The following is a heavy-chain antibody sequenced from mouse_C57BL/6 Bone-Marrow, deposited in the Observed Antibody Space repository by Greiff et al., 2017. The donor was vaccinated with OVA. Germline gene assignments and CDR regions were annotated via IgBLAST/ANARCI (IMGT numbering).Heavy chain of an antibody. CDR2: INPSSGYT. D-gene: IGHD1-1*01. Sequence: VQLQQSGAELARPGASVKMSCKASGYTFTSYTMHWVKQRPGQGLEWIGYINPSSGYTKYNQKFKDKATLTADKSSSTAYMQLSSLTSEDSAVYECARADYYGGAMDDWGKGTTVTVSS. CDR1: GYTFTSYT. J-gene: IGHJ4*01. V-gene: IGHV1-4*01. CDR3: ARADYYGGAMDD.